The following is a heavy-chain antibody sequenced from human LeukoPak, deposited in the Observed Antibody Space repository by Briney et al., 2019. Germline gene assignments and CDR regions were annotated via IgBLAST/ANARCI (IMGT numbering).Heavy chain of an antibody. D-gene: IGHD3-10*01. CDR3: AKPLMGYLLYGSGRGNFDY. V-gene: IGHV3-23*01. CDR1: GFTFSSYA. CDR2: ISGSGGST. J-gene: IGHJ4*02. Sequence: GGSLRLSCAASGFTFSSYAMSWVRQAPGKGLEWVSAISGSGGSTYYADSVKGRFTISRDNSKNTLYLQMNSLRAEDTAVYYCAKPLMGYLLYGSGRGNFDYWGQGTLVTVSS.